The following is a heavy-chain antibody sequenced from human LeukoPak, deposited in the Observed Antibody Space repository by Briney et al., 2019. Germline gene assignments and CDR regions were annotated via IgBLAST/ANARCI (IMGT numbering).Heavy chain of an antibody. D-gene: IGHD3-22*01. CDR1: GFTFSSYS. CDR3: ARAINYYDSSGLYYYSDY. Sequence: GGSLRLSCAASGFTFSSYSMNWVRQAPGKGLEWVSSISRGSDYIYYADSVKGRFTISRDNAKNSLYLQMNSLRAEDTAVYYCARAINYYDSSGLYYYSDYWGQGTLVTVSS. J-gene: IGHJ4*02. CDR2: ISRGSDYI. V-gene: IGHV3-21*01.